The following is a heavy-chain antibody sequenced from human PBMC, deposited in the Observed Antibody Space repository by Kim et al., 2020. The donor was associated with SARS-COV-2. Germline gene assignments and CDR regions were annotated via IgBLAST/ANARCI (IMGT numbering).Heavy chain of an antibody. CDR1: GFTFSSHW. D-gene: IGHD3-10*01. J-gene: IGHJ4*02. CDR2: INADRSVI. Sequence: GGSLRLSCAASGFTFSSHWMHWVRQAPGKGPVWVSRINADRSVIEYAASVKGRFTISSDNAKSTLDLQMNSLGPEDTAVYYCARCSRSYGFVSWGQG. V-gene: IGHV3-74*01. CDR3: ARCSRSYGFVS.